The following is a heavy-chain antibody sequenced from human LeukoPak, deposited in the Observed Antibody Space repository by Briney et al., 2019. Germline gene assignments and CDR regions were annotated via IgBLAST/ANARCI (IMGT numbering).Heavy chain of an antibody. D-gene: IGHD2-21*02. J-gene: IGHJ6*02. V-gene: IGHV4-59*12. CDR3: ASLVTAIQYYYYYYGMDV. CDR1: GGSISSYY. Sequence: SETLSLTCTVSGGSISSYYWSWIRQPPGKGLEWIGYIYYSGSTNYNPSLKSRVTISVDTSKNQFSLKLSSVTAADTAVYYCASLVTAIQYYYYYYGMDVWGQGTTVTVSS. CDR2: IYYSGST.